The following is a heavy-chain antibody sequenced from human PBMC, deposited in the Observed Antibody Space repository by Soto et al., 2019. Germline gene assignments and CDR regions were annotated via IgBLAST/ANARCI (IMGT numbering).Heavy chain of an antibody. Sequence: QVQLQQWGAGLLKPSETLSLTCAVFGVSFSGYYCKWIRQPPGKGLEWIGEINHSGSTNYNPSLKSRLTISVDTSKNQFSLKLSSVTATDTAVYYCARGWGSGVSDYWGQGTLVTVSS. CDR3: ARGWGSGVSDY. CDR2: INHSGST. CDR1: GVSFSGYY. V-gene: IGHV4-34*01. D-gene: IGHD6-19*01. J-gene: IGHJ4*02.